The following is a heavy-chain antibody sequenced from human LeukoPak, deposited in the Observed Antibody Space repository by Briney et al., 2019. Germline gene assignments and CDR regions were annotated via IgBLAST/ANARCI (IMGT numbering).Heavy chain of an antibody. CDR3: ARDFNWNLDY. V-gene: IGHV3-7*01. D-gene: IGHD1-20*01. J-gene: IGHJ4*02. CDR1: AFTFSSYW. CDR2: VKQDGSEK. Sequence: GGSLRLSCAASAFTFSSYWMSWVRQAPGKGLEWVASVKQDGSEKYSVDSVRGRFTISRDNAKNSLYLQMNSLRAEDTAVYYCARDFNWNLDYWGQGTLVTVSS.